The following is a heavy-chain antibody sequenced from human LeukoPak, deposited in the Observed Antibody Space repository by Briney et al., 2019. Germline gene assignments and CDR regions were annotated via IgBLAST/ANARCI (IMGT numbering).Heavy chain of an antibody. CDR3: ARRSYGDYWFDP. D-gene: IGHD4-17*01. J-gene: IGHJ5*02. CDR1: GGSISSYY. CDR2: IYYSGST. V-gene: IGHV4-59*08. Sequence: SETLSLTCTVSGGSISSYYWSWIRQPPGKGLEWIGYIYYSGSTNYNPSLKSRVTTSVDTSKNQFSLKLSSVTAADTAVYYCARRSYGDYWFDPCGQGTLVTVSS.